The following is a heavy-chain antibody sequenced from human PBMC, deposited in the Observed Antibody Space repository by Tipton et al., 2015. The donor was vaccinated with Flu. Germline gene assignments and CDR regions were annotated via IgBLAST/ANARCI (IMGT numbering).Heavy chain of an antibody. CDR1: GFTFSGYG. Sequence: SLRLSCAASGFTFSGYGMFWVRQAPGKGLEWVAVISYDGSDRYYADSVRGRFTISRDNSKNTLYLQMDSLQTEDTAVYYCAREGGVIVSDIDAFDVWGQGTVLTVSS. CDR2: ISYDGSDR. CDR3: AREGGVIVSDIDAFDV. V-gene: IGHV3-30*03. D-gene: IGHD2-8*02. J-gene: IGHJ3*01.